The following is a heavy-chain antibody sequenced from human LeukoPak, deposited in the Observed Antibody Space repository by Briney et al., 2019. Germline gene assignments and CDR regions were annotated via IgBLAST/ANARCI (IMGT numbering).Heavy chain of an antibody. CDR3: ARASDPWLQLT. V-gene: IGHV3-7*05. CDR2: IKQDGSEK. J-gene: IGHJ5*02. CDR1: GFTFSNYW. D-gene: IGHD5-24*01. Sequence: PGGSLRLSCAASGFTFSNYWMIWVRQAPGKGLDWVGNIKQDGSEKRYADSVRGRFSISRDNAQTSLYLQMNSLRAEDAAEYYCARASDPWLQLTWGQGTLVTVPS.